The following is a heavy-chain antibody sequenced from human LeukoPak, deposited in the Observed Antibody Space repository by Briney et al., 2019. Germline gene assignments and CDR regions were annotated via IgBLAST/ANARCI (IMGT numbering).Heavy chain of an antibody. D-gene: IGHD3-9*01. CDR3: ARVAVLRYFDWLLFGSGYYYYYMDV. CDR1: GYTFTSYG. Sequence: ASVKVSCKASGYTFTSYGISWVRQAPGQGLEWMGWISAYNGNTNYAQKLQGRVTMTTDTSTSTAYMELRSLRSDDTAVYYCARVAVLRYFDWLLFGSGYYYYYMDVWGKGTTVTISS. CDR2: ISAYNGNT. V-gene: IGHV1-18*01. J-gene: IGHJ6*03.